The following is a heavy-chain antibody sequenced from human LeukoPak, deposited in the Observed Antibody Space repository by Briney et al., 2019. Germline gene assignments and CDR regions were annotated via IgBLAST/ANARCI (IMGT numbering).Heavy chain of an antibody. J-gene: IGHJ3*02. CDR2: INPNSGDT. CDR3: ARDHDSNFLGI. V-gene: IGHV1-2*02. D-gene: IGHD3-3*01. Sequence: ASVKVSCKASGYTFNGHYMHWVRQAPGQGLEWMGWINPNSGDTLYAQKFQGRVTMTRDTSISTAYMELSRLRSDDTAVYYCARDHDSNFLGIWGQGTMVTVSS. CDR1: GYTFNGHY.